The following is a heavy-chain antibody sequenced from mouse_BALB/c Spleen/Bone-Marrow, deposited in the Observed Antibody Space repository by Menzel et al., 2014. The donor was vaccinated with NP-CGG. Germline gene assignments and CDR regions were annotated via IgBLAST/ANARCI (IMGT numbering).Heavy chain of an antibody. Sequence: DVKLVESGGGLVQPGGSLKLSCAASGFDFSRYWMSWVRQAPGKGLEWIGENNPDSSTINYTPSLKDKSIISRDNAKNTLYLQMSKVRSEDTALYYCGRQGYYGYFAYWGQGTLVTVSA. CDR3: GRQGYYGYFAY. D-gene: IGHD1-2*01. CDR1: GFDFSRYW. V-gene: IGHV4-1*02. CDR2: NNPDSSTI. J-gene: IGHJ3*01.